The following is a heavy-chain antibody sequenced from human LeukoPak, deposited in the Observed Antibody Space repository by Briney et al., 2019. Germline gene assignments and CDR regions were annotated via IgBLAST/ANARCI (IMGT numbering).Heavy chain of an antibody. Sequence: SETLSLTCTVSGGSISSYYWSWIRQPPGKGLEWIGYIYYSGSTNYNPSLKSRVTMSVDTSKNQFSLKLSSVTAADTAVYYCARHSSSSGWFDPWGQGTLVTVSS. D-gene: IGHD6-6*01. V-gene: IGHV4-59*12. CDR2: IYYSGST. CDR3: ARHSSSSGWFDP. J-gene: IGHJ5*02. CDR1: GGSISSYY.